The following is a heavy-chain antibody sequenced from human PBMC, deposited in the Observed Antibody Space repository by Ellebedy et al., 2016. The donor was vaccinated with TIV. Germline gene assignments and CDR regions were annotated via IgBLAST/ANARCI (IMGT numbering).Heavy chain of an antibody. D-gene: IGHD3-10*01. CDR1: GGSVSSDSDY. CDR2: ISYSGSA. J-gene: IGHJ2*01. V-gene: IGHV4-39*07. Sequence: GSLRLSXTVSGGSVSSDSDYWGWIRQPPGEGPEWIGSISYSGSAFYNPSLRSRATMSVDTSKNQLSLKLNSVTVADTAVYYCARDGCMVPAGPPAYFDLWGRGTLVTVSS. CDR3: ARDGCMVPAGPPAYFDL.